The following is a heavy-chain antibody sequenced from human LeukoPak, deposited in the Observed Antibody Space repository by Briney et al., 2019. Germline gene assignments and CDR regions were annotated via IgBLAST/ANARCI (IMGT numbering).Heavy chain of an antibody. CDR1: GGSISSGDYY. CDR2: IYYSGST. J-gene: IGHJ3*02. Sequence: PSQTLSLTCTVSGGSISSGDYYWSWIRQPPGKGLEWIGYIYYSGSTYYNPSLKSRVTISVDTSKNQFSLKLSSVTAADTAVYYCARVGLISEASDAFDIWGQGTVVTVSS. CDR3: ARVGLISEASDAFDI. D-gene: IGHD2-8*01. V-gene: IGHV4-30-4*01.